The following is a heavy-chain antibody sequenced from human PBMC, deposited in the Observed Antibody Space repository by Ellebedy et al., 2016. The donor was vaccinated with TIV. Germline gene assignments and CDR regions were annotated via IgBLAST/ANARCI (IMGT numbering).Heavy chain of an antibody. Sequence: AASVKVSCKASGGTFSSYGISWVRQASGQGLEWMGWMNPDSGKTGCAQKFQGRVTMTRNTSISTAYLEVNSLTSEDTAVYYCARGGTTGEKNWFDPWGQGTLVIVSS. J-gene: IGHJ5*02. V-gene: IGHV1-8*02. CDR1: GGTFSSYG. CDR2: MNPDSGKT. CDR3: ARGGTTGEKNWFDP. D-gene: IGHD1-1*01.